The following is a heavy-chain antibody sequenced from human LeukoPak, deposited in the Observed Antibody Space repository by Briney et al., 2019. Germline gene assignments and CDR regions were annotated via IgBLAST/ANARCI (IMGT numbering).Heavy chain of an antibody. V-gene: IGHV3-23*01. CDR2: ISGSGGST. Sequence: GGSLRLSCAASGFSFSNYAMSWVRQAPGKGLEWLSAISGSGGSTYYADSVKGRFTISRDNSENTLYLQMNSLRAEDTAVYYCARSAARRDSYYGMDVWGQGTTVTVSS. CDR3: ARSAARRDSYYGMDV. CDR1: GFSFSNYA. J-gene: IGHJ6*02.